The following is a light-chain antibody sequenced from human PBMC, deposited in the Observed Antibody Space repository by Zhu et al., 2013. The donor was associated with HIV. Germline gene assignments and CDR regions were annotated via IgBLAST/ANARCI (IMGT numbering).Light chain of an antibody. CDR3: QQYFGTPHT. V-gene: IGKV4-1*01. Sequence: DIVMTQSPDSLTVSLGERATINCKSSQSVLYSSNGNNYLAWYQQKPGQPPKLLISWASARESGVPDRFSGSGSGSDFTLAISSLQAEDVAVYFCQQYFGTPHTFGQGTKLEIK. J-gene: IGKJ2*01. CDR1: QSVLYSSNGNNY. CDR2: WAS.